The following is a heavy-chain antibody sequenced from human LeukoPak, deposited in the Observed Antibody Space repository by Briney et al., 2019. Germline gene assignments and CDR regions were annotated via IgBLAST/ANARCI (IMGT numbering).Heavy chain of an antibody. CDR3: ARDWEVAIHRPIDY. D-gene: IGHD5-12*01. Sequence: ASVKVSCKASGYTFTSYGISWVRQAPGQGLEWMGWIGAYNGNTNYAQKLQGRVTMTTDTSTSTAYMELRSLRSDDTAVYYCARDWEVAIHRPIDYWGQGTLVTVSS. J-gene: IGHJ4*02. V-gene: IGHV1-18*01. CDR1: GYTFTSYG. CDR2: IGAYNGNT.